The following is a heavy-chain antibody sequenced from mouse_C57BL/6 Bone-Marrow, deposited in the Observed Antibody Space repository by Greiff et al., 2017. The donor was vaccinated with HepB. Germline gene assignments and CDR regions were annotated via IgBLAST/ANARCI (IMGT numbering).Heavy chain of an antibody. V-gene: IGHV1-47*01. CDR3: AIRYDGFDD. D-gene: IGHD2-12*01. J-gene: IGHJ2*01. Sequence: QVHLKQSGAELVKPGASVKMSCKASGYTFTTYSIEWMKQNHGKSLEWIGNFHPYNDDTNYNAKFKGKATVTVEKSSSTVYLQLSRLTSDDSAVYYCAIRYDGFDDWGQGTTLTVSS. CDR1: GYTFTTYS. CDR2: FHPYNDDT.